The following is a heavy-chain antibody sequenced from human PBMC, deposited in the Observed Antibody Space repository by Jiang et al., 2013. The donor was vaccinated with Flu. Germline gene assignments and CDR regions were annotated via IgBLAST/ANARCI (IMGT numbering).Heavy chain of an antibody. D-gene: IGHD3-3*01. J-gene: IGHJ6*02. CDR2: IIPIFGTA. CDR3: ALRDFWSGYYIDYYYGMDV. V-gene: IGHV1-69*01. Sequence: SGAEVKKPGSSVKVSCKASGGTFSSYAISWVRQAPGQGLEWMGGIIPIFGTANYAQKFQGRVTITADESTSTAYMELSSLRSEDTAVYYCALRDFWSGYYIDYYYGMDVWGQGTTVTVSS. CDR1: GGTFSSYA.